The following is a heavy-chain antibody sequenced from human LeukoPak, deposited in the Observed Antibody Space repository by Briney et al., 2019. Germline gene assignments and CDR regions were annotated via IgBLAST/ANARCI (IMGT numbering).Heavy chain of an antibody. CDR2: INTDGSST. Sequence: AGGSLRLSCTASGFTFGNYWMHWVRQAPGKGLVWVSRINTDGSSTSYADSVKGRFTISRDNAKNTLHLQMNSLRAEDTAVYYCARDRAYCSPTSCYTNHFDYWGQGTLVTVSS. V-gene: IGHV3-74*01. D-gene: IGHD2-2*02. CDR3: ARDRAYCSPTSCYTNHFDY. J-gene: IGHJ4*02. CDR1: GFTFGNYW.